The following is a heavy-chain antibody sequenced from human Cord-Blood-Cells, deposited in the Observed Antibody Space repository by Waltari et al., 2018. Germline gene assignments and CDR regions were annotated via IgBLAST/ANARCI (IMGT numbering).Heavy chain of an antibody. CDR3: ASGDGDYDY. Sequence: QVQLQESGPGLVKPSEPLSLTCTVSGGSISSSYWSWIRQPAGKGLEWVGRIYTSGSTYYSPPLAARGTISVDTSRNLSSLKLGAVTSADTAVYYWASGDGDYDYSGQGTLLTVSS. CDR2: IYTSGST. V-gene: IGHV4-4*07. CDR1: GGSISSSY. D-gene: IGHD3-10*01. J-gene: IGHJ4*02.